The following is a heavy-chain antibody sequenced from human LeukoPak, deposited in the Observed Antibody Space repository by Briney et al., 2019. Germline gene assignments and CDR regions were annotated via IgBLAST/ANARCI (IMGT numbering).Heavy chain of an antibody. D-gene: IGHD3-3*01. CDR1: GGSISSSSYY. Sequence: SGTLSLTCTASGGSISSSSYYWGWIRQPPGKGLEWIVRIYRSGITYYNPSLKSRVTISVDTSKNHFSLKLSSVTAADMAVYYCARGGRRLLEGWGQGTLVTV. J-gene: IGHJ4*02. V-gene: IGHV4-39*02. CDR2: IYRSGIT. CDR3: ARGGRRLLEG.